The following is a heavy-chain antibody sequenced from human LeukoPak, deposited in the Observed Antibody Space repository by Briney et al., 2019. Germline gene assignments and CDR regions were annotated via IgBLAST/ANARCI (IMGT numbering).Heavy chain of an antibody. CDR3: AKSGYDFGGWFDP. V-gene: IGHV3-30*02. Sequence: GGSLRLSCAASGFTFSSYGMHWVRQAPGKGLEWVAFIRYDGSNKYYADSVKGRFTISRDNSRNTLYLQMNSLRAEDTAVYYCAKSGYDFGGWFDPWGQGTLVTVSS. J-gene: IGHJ5*02. CDR2: IRYDGSNK. D-gene: IGHD5-12*01. CDR1: GFTFSSYG.